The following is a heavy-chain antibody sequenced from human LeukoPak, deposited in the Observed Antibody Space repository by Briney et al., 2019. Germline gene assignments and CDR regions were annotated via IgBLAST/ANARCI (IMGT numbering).Heavy chain of an antibody. CDR1: GFTFSSYS. D-gene: IGHD2-2*01. CDR3: ARGDTLGYCSSTSCPLGDAFDI. J-gene: IGHJ3*02. Sequence: GGSLRLSCAASGFTFSSYSMNWVRQAPWKGLEWVSSISSSSSYIYYADSVKGRFTISRDNAKNSLYLQMNSLRAEDTAVYYCARGDTLGYCSSTSCPLGDAFDIWGQGTMVTVSS. V-gene: IGHV3-21*01. CDR2: ISSSSSYI.